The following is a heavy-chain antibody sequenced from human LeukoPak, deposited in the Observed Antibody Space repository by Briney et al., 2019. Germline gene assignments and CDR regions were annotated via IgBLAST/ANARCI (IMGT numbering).Heavy chain of an antibody. D-gene: IGHD6-13*01. CDR1: GFTVSSNY. Sequence: GSLRLSCAASGFTVSSNYMSWVRQVPGKGLKWVSVIHSGGSTYYADSVKGRFTISRDNSRNTLYLQMNSLRAEDTAVYYCARDAASSWYDDYWGQGTLVTVSS. J-gene: IGHJ4*02. V-gene: IGHV3-66*02. CDR3: ARDAASSWYDDY. CDR2: IHSGGST.